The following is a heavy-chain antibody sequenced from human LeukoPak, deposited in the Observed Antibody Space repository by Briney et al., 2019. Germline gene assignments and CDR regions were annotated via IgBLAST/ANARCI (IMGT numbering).Heavy chain of an antibody. CDR3: ARDQEGFDY. Sequence: ASVTVYFTASGYTFTSNYIHWVRQAPGQGLEWMGMIYPRDGSTSYAQKFQGRVTVTRDTSTSTVHMELSGLRSEDTAVYYCARDQEGFDYWGQGTLVTVSS. CDR1: GYTFTSNY. CDR2: IYPRDGST. J-gene: IGHJ4*02. V-gene: IGHV1-46*01.